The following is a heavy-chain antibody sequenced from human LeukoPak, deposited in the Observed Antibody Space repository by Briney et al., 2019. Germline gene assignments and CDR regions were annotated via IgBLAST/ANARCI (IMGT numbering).Heavy chain of an antibody. V-gene: IGHV3-23*01. CDR1: GFTFSSYA. Sequence: GGSLRLSCAASGFTFSSYAMSWVRQAPGKGLEWVAATSSSDAGTYHADSVRGRFTISRDNSKNTLYLQMNSLRAEDAAVYFCAKAPVTSCRGAYCYPFDSWGQGTLVTVSS. D-gene: IGHD2-21*01. CDR2: TSSSDAGT. CDR3: AKAPVTSCRGAYCYPFDS. J-gene: IGHJ4*02.